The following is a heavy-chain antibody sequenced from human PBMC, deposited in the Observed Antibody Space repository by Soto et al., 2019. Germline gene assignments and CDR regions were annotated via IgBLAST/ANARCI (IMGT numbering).Heavy chain of an antibody. J-gene: IGHJ6*02. CDR2: INHSGST. D-gene: IGHD3-16*02. CDR3: ARTDYVWGSYRSYYYYGMDV. Sequence: SETLSLTCAVYGGSFSGYYWSWIRQPPGKGLEWIGEINHSGSTNYNPSLKSRVTISVDTSKNQFSLKLSSVTAADTAVYYCARTDYVWGSYRSYYYYGMDVWGQGITVTVSS. V-gene: IGHV4-34*01. CDR1: GGSFSGYY.